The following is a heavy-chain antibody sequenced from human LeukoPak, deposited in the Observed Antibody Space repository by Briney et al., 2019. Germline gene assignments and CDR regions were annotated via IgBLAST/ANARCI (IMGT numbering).Heavy chain of an antibody. D-gene: IGHD5-18*01. J-gene: IGHJ4*02. CDR2: ISAHNGNT. CDR3: AREVYSYGTMPFDY. Sequence: ASVKVSCKASGYAFTSYGISWVRQAPGQGLEWMGWISAHNGNTNYAQKLQGRVTMTTDTSTSTAYMELRSLRSDDTAVYYCAREVYSYGTMPFDYWGQGTLVTVSS. CDR1: GYAFTSYG. V-gene: IGHV1-18*01.